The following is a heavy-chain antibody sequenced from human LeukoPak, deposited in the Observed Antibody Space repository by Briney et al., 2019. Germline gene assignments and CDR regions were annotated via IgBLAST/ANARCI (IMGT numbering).Heavy chain of an antibody. V-gene: IGHV1-2*02. CDR1: GYTFTGYY. CDR2: INPNSGGT. Sequence: GASVKVSCKASGYTFTGYYMHWVRQAPGQGLEWMGWINPNSGGTNYAQKFQGRVTMTRDTSISTAYMELSRLRSDDTAVHYCARDHEQWELLLDYWGQGTLVTVSS. CDR3: ARDHEQWELLLDY. J-gene: IGHJ4*02. D-gene: IGHD1-26*01.